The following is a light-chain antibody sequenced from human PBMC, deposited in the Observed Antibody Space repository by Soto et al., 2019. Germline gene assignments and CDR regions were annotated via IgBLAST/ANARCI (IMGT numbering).Light chain of an antibody. J-gene: IGKJ5*01. Sequence: DIQMTQSPSSLSASVGDRVTITCRASQSITRFLNWYQQKPGKAPKLLIYAASSLQSGDPSRFSGSGPGTDFNLTISSLQPEDFATYYCQHNYSPPPITFGQGTRMEIK. CDR1: QSITRF. CDR2: AAS. CDR3: QHNYSPPPIT. V-gene: IGKV1-39*01.